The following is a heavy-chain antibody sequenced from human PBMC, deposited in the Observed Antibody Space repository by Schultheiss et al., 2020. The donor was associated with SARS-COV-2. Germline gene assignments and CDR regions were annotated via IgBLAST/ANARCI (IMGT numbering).Heavy chain of an antibody. CDR1: GGSISSYY. D-gene: IGHD6-13*01. CDR3: ASPGMDSSSWYEYYYYGMDV. CDR2: IYYSGST. Sequence: SETLSLTCTVSGGSISSYYWSWIRQPPGKGLEWIGYIYYSGSTNYNPSLKSRVTISVDTSKNQFSLKLSSVTAADTAVYYCASPGMDSSSWYEYYYYGMDVWGQGTTVTVSS. V-gene: IGHV4-59*12. J-gene: IGHJ6*02.